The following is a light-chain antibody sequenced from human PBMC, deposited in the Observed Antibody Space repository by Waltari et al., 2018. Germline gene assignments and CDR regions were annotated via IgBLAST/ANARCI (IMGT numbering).Light chain of an antibody. CDR3: QQRCLWPPWT. CDR1: QSVNSY. J-gene: IGKJ1*01. V-gene: IGKV3-11*01. CDR2: DAS. Sequence: EIVLTQSPATLSLSPGKRATLSCRASQSVNSYLAWYHQKPGQAPRLLIYDASNRATGIPARFSGSGSGTDFTLSSSSLETEHFALYYCQQRCLWPPWTFGQGTQVEIK.